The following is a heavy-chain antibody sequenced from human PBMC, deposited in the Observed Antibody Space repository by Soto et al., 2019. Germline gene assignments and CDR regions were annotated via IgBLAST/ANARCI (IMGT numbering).Heavy chain of an antibody. CDR3: AIAEWLLFPLHV. CDR2: INPKSGDT. CDR1: AYTFTGYY. Sequence: GASVKVSCKSSAYTFTGYYLHWVRQAPGQGLEWMGWINPKSGDTDYAQKFRGRVTMTRDTSIRTAYMELIRLRSDDTAVYYCAIAEWLLFPLHVWGQGTTVTVSS. D-gene: IGHD3-3*01. J-gene: IGHJ6*02. V-gene: IGHV1-2*02.